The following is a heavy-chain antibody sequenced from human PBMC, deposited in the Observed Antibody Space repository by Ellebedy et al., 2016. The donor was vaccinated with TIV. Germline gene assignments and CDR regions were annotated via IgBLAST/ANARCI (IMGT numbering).Heavy chain of an antibody. CDR1: GFTLNNYW. J-gene: IGHJ4*02. Sequence: GESLKISCTASGFTLNNYWMTWVRQAPGKGLEWVSDISWDGGNIHYADSVKGRFTISRDNSKNLLFLHVNSLRTEDTAFYYCAKPRGLGGPFDSWGQGTLVSVSS. CDR3: AKPRGLGGPFDS. V-gene: IGHV3-43*01. CDR2: ISWDGGNI. D-gene: IGHD3-16*01.